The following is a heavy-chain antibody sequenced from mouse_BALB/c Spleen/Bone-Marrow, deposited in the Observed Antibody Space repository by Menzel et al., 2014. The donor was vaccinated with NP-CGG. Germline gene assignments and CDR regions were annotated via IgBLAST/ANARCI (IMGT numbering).Heavy chain of an antibody. CDR3: ARDDYDDQYYFDY. V-gene: IGHV5-6-5*01. D-gene: IGHD2-4*01. J-gene: IGHJ2*01. CDR1: GFTFSSYA. CDR2: ISSGGST. Sequence: EVQLQESGGGLVKPGGSLKLPCAASGFTFSSYAMSWVRQTPEKRLGWVASISSGGSTYYPDSVKGRFTISRDNARNILYLQMSSLRSEDTAMYYCARDDYDDQYYFDYWGQGTTLTVSS.